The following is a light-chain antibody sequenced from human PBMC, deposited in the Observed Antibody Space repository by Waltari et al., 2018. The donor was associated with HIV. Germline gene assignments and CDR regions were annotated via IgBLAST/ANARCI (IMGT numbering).Light chain of an antibody. CDR2: TNN. Sequence: QSVVTQPPSASGTPGQRITISCSGRTSNIGSNSVNWYQHLPGTAPKFLIYTNNQRPSGVPDRFSGSKSGTSASLAISGIQSEDEADYYCAAWDNSLNAYVFGTGTKVTVL. CDR3: AAWDNSLNAYV. CDR1: TSNIGSNS. V-gene: IGLV1-44*01. J-gene: IGLJ1*01.